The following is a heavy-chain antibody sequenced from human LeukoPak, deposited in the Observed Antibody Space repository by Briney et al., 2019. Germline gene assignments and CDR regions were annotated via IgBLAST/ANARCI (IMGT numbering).Heavy chain of an antibody. CDR2: IYYSGST. CDR1: GGSISSYY. CDR3: ARDRYSSSSGLDY. V-gene: IGHV4-59*01. J-gene: IGHJ4*02. D-gene: IGHD6-6*01. Sequence: PSETLSLTCTVSGGSISSYYWSWLRQPPGKGLEWIGYIYYSGSTNYNPSLKSRVTISVDTSKNQFSLKLSSVTAADTAVYYCARDRYSSSSGLDYWGQGTLVTVSS.